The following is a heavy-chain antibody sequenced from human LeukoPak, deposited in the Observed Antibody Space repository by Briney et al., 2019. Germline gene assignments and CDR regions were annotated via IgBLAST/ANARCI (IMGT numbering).Heavy chain of an antibody. CDR3: AKDRFGELFSRLDY. V-gene: IGHV3-23*01. D-gene: IGHD3-10*01. Sequence: GGSLRLSCAASGFTFSNAWMSWVRQAPGKGLEWVSAISGSGGSTYYADSVKGRFTISRDNSKNTLYLQMNSLRAEDTAVYYCAKDRFGELFSRLDYWGQGTLVTVSS. CDR1: GFTFSNAW. J-gene: IGHJ4*02. CDR2: ISGSGGST.